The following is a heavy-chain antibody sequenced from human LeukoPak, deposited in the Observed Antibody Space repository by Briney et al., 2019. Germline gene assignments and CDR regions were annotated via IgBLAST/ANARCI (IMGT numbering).Heavy chain of an antibody. CDR2: IDASDSYT. Sequence: GESLKISCKGSGYSFTSYWISWVRQMPGKPLEWMGRIDASDSYTNYSPSFQGHVTISADKSISTAYLQWSSLKASDTAMYYCARGGAVERYCSSTSCYWVDAFDIWGQGTMVTVSS. V-gene: IGHV5-10-1*01. CDR3: ARGGAVERYCSSTSCYWVDAFDI. J-gene: IGHJ3*02. CDR1: GYSFTSYW. D-gene: IGHD2-2*01.